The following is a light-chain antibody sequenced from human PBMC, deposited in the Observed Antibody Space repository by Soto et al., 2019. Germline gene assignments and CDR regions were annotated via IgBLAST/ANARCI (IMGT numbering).Light chain of an antibody. Sequence: EIVMTQYPATLSVSPGERATLSCRASQSVSRNLAWYQQKPGQAPRLLMYGASTRATGISARFSGSGSGTEFTLTISSLQSEDFAVYYCQQYDNWPPLTFGGGTKVEIK. V-gene: IGKV3-15*01. CDR3: QQYDNWPPLT. CDR1: QSVSRN. J-gene: IGKJ4*01. CDR2: GAS.